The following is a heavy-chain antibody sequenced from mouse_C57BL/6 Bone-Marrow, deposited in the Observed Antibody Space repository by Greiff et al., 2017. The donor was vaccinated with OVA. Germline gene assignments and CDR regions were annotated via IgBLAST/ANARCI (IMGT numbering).Heavy chain of an antibody. V-gene: IGHV1-64*01. J-gene: IGHJ3*01. Sequence: QVQLQQPGAELVKPGASVKLSCKASGYTFTSYWMHWVKQRPGQGLEWIGMIHPNSGSTNYNEKFKSKATLTVDKSSRTAYMQHSNLTSEDSAVYYCAREGIQCTAWFAYWGQGTLVTVSA. CDR3: AREGIQCTAWFAY. D-gene: IGHD5-1*01. CDR1: GYTFTSYW. CDR2: IHPNSGST.